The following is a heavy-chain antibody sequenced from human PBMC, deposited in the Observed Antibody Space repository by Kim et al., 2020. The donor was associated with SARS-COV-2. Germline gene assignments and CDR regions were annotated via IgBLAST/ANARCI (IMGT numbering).Heavy chain of an antibody. CDR3: ARRGGGSSWYSYYYGMDV. CDR2: IDPSDSYT. J-gene: IGHJ6*02. Sequence: GESLKISCKGSGYSFTSYWISWVRQMPGKGLEWMGRIDPSDSYTNYSPSFQGHVTISADKSISTAYLQWSSLKASDTAMYYCARRGGGSSWYSYYYGMDVWGQGTTVTVSS. V-gene: IGHV5-10-1*01. CDR1: GYSFTSYW. D-gene: IGHD6-13*01.